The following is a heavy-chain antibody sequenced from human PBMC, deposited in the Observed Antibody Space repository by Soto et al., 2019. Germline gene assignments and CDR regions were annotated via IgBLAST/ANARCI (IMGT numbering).Heavy chain of an antibody. CDR3: ATVTMVRGVFYYYYYYMDV. J-gene: IGHJ6*03. CDR1: GYTLTELS. CDR2: FDPEDGET. V-gene: IGHV1-24*01. D-gene: IGHD3-10*01. Sequence: ASVKVSCKVSGYTLTELSMHWVRQAPGKGLEWMGGFDPEDGETIYAQKFQGRVTMTEDTSTDTAYMELSSLRSEDTAVYYCATVTMVRGVFYYYYYYMDVWGKGTKVTDSS.